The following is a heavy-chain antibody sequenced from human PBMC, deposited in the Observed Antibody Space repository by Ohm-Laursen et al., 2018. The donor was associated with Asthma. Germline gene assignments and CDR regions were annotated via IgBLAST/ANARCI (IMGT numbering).Heavy chain of an antibody. CDR3: AKAGAKAQYYYFGMDV. CDR1: GFPFNIYT. V-gene: IGHV3-23*01. Sequence: GSLRLSCSASGFPFNIYTFTWVRQAPGKGLEGVSAINSDFGTTYTDSVRGRFTISRDNSKNTLYLQMTSLGVEDTAVYYCAKAGAKAQYYYFGMDVWGQGTTVTVSS. J-gene: IGHJ6*02. CDR2: INSDFGT.